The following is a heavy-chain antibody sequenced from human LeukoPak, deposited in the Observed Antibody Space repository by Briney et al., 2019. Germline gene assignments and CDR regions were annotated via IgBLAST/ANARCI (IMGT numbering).Heavy chain of an antibody. V-gene: IGHV1-69*01. D-gene: IGHD2-15*01. CDR3: ARDTPTLWGFFDY. Sequence: SVKVSCKASGGTFSSYAISWVRQAPGQGLEWMGGIIPIFGTANYAQKFQGRFTITADESTSTAYMELSSLRTEDTAVYYCARDTPTLWGFFDYWGQGTLVTVSS. CDR1: GGTFSSYA. J-gene: IGHJ4*02. CDR2: IIPIFGTA.